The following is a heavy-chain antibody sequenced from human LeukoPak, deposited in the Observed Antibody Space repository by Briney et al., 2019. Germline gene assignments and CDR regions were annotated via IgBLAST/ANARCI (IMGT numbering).Heavy chain of an antibody. CDR1: GGSISSSSSY. D-gene: IGHD3-22*01. V-gene: IGHV4-39*01. J-gene: IGHJ4*02. CDR3: ASLGYFFDY. CDR2: IYYSGST. Sequence: SETLSLTCTVSGGSISSSSSYWGWIRQPPGKGLEWIGSIYYSGSTYYNPSLKSRVTISVDTSKNQFSLKLSSVTAADTAVYYCASLGYFFDYWGQGTLVTVSS.